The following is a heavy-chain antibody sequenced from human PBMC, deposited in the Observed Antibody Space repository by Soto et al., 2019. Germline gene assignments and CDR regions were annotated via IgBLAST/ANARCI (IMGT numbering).Heavy chain of an antibody. V-gene: IGHV1-46*01. CDR2: INPTGGRT. D-gene: IGHD2-8*02. CDR3: ARHLAAGDV. J-gene: IGHJ1*01. CDR1: GYTFINYY. Sequence: QVQLVQSGAEVKKPGASVKVSCKASGYTFINYYIHWVRQAPGHGLEWMAIINPTGGRTNYAQKCQGSLTLNMDTSASAVYMEQSSLTYADTAMYYCARHLAAGDVWGQGNLVTVSS.